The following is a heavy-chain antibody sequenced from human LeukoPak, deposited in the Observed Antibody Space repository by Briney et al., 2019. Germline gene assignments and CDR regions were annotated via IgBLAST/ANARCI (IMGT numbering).Heavy chain of an antibody. CDR3: ARGQLVVVVAAARRERNWYFDL. CDR1: GGSFSGYY. Sequence: ASETLSLTCAVYGGSFSGYYWSWIRQPPGKGLEWTGEINHSGSTNYNPSLKSRVTISVETSKNKFSLKLSSVTAADSAVYYCARGQLVVVVAAARRERNWYFDLWGRGTLVTVSS. V-gene: IGHV4-34*01. D-gene: IGHD2-2*01. J-gene: IGHJ2*01. CDR2: INHSGST.